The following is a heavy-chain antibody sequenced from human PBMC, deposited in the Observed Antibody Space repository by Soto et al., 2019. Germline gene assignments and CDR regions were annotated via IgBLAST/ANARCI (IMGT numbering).Heavy chain of an antibody. D-gene: IGHD3-22*01. CDR3: ARESGYYDSSGYYDY. CDR2: IYYSGST. Sequence: QVQLQESGPGLVKPSQILSLTCTVSGGSISSGDYYWSWIRQPPGKGLEWIGYIYYSGSTYYNPSLKSRVTISVDTSKNQCALKLSSVTAADTAVDYCARESGYYDSSGYYDYWGQGTLVTVCS. V-gene: IGHV4-30-4*01. CDR1: GGSISSGDYY. J-gene: IGHJ4*02.